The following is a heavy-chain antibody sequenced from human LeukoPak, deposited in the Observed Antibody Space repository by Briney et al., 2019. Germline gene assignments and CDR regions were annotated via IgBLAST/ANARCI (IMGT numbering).Heavy chain of an antibody. V-gene: IGHV1-2*02. CDR1: GYTFTGYY. CDR3: ARGLYRLRWFDY. Sequence: ASVKVSCKASGYTFTGYYMHWVRQAPGQGLEWMGWINPNSGGTNYAQKFQGRVTMTRNNSIRTAYMELSSLRSDDTAVYYCARGLYRLRWFDYWGQGTLVTVSS. D-gene: IGHD2-21*01. CDR2: INPNSGGT. J-gene: IGHJ4*02.